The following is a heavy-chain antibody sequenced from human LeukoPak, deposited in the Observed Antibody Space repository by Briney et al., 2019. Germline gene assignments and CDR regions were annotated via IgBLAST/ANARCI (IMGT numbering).Heavy chain of an antibody. V-gene: IGHV3-66*02. CDR2: TYSGGST. Sequence: PGGSLRLSCAASGFTVSSNYMSWVRQAPGKGLEWVSVTYSGGSTYYADSVKGRFTISRDNSKNTLYLQMSSLRAEDTAVYYCAREANYDILTGYRPSDYWGQGTLVTVSS. CDR3: AREANYDILTGYRPSDY. J-gene: IGHJ4*02. D-gene: IGHD3-9*01. CDR1: GFTVSSNY.